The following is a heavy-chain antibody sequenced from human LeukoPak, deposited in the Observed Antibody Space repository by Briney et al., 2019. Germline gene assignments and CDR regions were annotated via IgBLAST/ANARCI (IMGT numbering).Heavy chain of an antibody. D-gene: IGHD3-3*01. CDR2: ISSSSSYI. CDR3: ARAADDFWSGYQLGYMDV. J-gene: IGHJ6*03. CDR1: GFTFSSYS. V-gene: IGHV3-21*01. Sequence: GGSLRLSCAASGFTFSSYSMNWVRQAPGKGLEWVSSISSSSSYIYYADSVKGRFTISRDNAKNSLYLQMNSLRAEDTAVYYCARAADDFWSGYQLGYMDVWGKGTTVTVSS.